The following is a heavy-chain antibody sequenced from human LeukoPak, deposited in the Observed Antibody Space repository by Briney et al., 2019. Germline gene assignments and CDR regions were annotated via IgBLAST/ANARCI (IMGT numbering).Heavy chain of an antibody. D-gene: IGHD5-12*01. CDR1: GFTFSSYS. J-gene: IGHJ4*02. CDR2: ISSGTYT. CDR3: ARGTTGGYSPSH. V-gene: IGHV3-21*01. Sequence: GGSLRLSCAASGFTFSSYSMNWVRQAPGKGLEWVSSISSGTYTYYADSVRGRFTISRDNAKNSLYLQMNSLRTEDTAVYYCARGTTGGYSPSHWGQGTLVTVSS.